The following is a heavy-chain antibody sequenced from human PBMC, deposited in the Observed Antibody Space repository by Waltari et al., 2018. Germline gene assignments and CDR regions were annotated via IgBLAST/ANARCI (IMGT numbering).Heavy chain of an antibody. Sequence: QVQLVQSGAEVKKPGASVKVSCKASGYTFTGYYMHWVRQAPGQGLEWMGWINPNRGGPSEAQKLQGRVTMTRDTSISTAYMELSRLRSDDTAVYYCAREGPGDIVAQSWFDPWGQGTLVTVSS. CDR1: GYTFTGYY. J-gene: IGHJ5*02. CDR2: INPNRGGP. D-gene: IGHD5-12*01. V-gene: IGHV1-2*02. CDR3: AREGPGDIVAQSWFDP.